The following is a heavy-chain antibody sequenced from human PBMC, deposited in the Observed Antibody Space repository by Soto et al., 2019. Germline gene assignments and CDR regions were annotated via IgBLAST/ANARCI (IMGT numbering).Heavy chain of an antibody. D-gene: IGHD2-21*02. CDR2: ITPSGGFT. J-gene: IGHJ4*02. CDR1: GYAFTGYY. Sequence: ASVKVSCKASGYAFTGYYLHWVRQAPGQGLEWMGIITPSGGFTSNAEKFQGRVTMTWDTSTTTVDMELSSLRSEDTAVYYCARTTLSGGDLYFDYWGQGTLVTVSS. CDR3: ARTTLSGGDLYFDY. V-gene: IGHV1-46*01.